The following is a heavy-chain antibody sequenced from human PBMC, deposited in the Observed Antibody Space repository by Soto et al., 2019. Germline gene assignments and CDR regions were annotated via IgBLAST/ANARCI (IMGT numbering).Heavy chain of an antibody. V-gene: IGHV1-2*04. D-gene: IGHD2-15*01. CDR2: INPNSGGK. CDR1: GYTFTGYY. Sequence: ASVKVSCKASGYTFTGYYMHWVRQAPGQGLEWMGWINPNSGGKNYAQKVQGWVTMTRDTSISTAYMELSRLRSDDTAVYYCARAVEAEANYMDVWGKGTTVTV. J-gene: IGHJ6*03. CDR3: ARAVEAEANYMDV.